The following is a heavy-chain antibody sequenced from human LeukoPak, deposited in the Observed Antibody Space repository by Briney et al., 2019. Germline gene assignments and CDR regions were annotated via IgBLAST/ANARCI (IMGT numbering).Heavy chain of an antibody. CDR3: AIDEGWVVGTTSDY. CDR2: IRRDEWDK. V-gene: IGHV3-30*02. Sequence: GGSLRLSCTASGFTFSSYGMHWVRQAPGKGLEWVALIRRDEWDKYYANSVKGRFTISRDNSKNTVYLQMNSLRAEDTAVYYCAIDEGWVVGTTSDYWGQGTLVTVTS. CDR1: GFTFSSYG. J-gene: IGHJ4*02. D-gene: IGHD1-26*01.